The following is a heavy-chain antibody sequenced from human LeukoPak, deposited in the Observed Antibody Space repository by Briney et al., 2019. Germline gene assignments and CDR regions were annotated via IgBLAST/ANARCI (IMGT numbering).Heavy chain of an antibody. CDR2: ISYDGSNK. D-gene: IGHD3-9*01. Sequence: GGSLRLSCAASGFTFSSYAMHWARQAPGKGLEWVAVISYDGSNKYYADSVKGRFTISRDNSKNTLYLQMNSLRAEDTAVYYCARGTNYDILTGYQDPPGDWGQGTLVTVSS. J-gene: IGHJ4*02. CDR3: ARGTNYDILTGYQDPPGD. V-gene: IGHV3-30*04. CDR1: GFTFSSYA.